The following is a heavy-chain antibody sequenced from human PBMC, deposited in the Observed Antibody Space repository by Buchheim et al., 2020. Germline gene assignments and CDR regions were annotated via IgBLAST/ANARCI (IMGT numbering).Heavy chain of an antibody. D-gene: IGHD3-10*01. CDR1: GGSISSSN. CDR2: VSHTGST. J-gene: IGHJ4*02. Sequence: QVQLQESGPGLVKPSETLSLTCTVSGGSISSSNWNWIRQPPGMGLEWIGCVSHTGSTTYNPSLKSRVTISIDSSKTQFSLKLTSVTPADTAMYYCARTTMIREISTLFDTGGQGT. CDR3: ARTTMIREISTLFDT. V-gene: IGHV4-59*01.